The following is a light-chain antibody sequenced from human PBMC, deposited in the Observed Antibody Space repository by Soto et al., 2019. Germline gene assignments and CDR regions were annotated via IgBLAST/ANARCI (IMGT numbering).Light chain of an antibody. J-gene: IGLJ2*01. Sequence: QSALTQPASVSGSPGQSITMSCTGTSSDVGGYNYVSWYQQHPGKAPKLMIYDVSNRPSGVSNRFSGSKSGNTASLTISGLQAEDEADYYCSSYTSSSTLGVFGGGTQLPVL. V-gene: IGLV2-14*01. CDR3: SSYTSSSTLGV. CDR1: SSDVGGYNY. CDR2: DVS.